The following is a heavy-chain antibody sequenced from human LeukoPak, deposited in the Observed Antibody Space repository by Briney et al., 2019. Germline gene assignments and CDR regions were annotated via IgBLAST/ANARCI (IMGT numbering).Heavy chain of an antibody. V-gene: IGHV1-69*13. CDR2: IIPIFGTA. CDR3: ARGPYCSGGSCYSRAHYYYYGMDV. D-gene: IGHD2-15*01. J-gene: IGHJ6*02. Sequence: GASVTVSCTASGGTFSSYAISWVRQAPGQGLEWMGGIIPIFGTANYAQKFQGRVTITADESTSTAYMELSSLRSEDTAVYYCARGPYCSGGSCYSRAHYYYYGMDVWGQGTTVTVSS. CDR1: GGTFSSYA.